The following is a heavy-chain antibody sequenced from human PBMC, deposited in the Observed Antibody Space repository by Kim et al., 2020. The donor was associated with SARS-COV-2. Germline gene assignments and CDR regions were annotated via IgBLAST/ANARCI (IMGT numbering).Heavy chain of an antibody. CDR2: INTGNSNT. J-gene: IGHJ4*02. CDR3: YFTSKHGVQLANFDY. V-gene: IGHV1-3*04. CDR1: GYTFTSYA. D-gene: IGHD2-8*01. Sequence: ASVKVSCKASGYTFTSYAMHWVRQAPGQRLEWMGWINTGNSNTKYSQMFQDRVTITRDTSASTAYMELKSLKSEDTAVYYCYFTSKHGVQLANFDYWGQGTLVTVSS.